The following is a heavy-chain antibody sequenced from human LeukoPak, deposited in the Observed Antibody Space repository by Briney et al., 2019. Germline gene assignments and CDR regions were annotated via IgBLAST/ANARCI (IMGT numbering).Heavy chain of an antibody. CDR2: INPNTGNT. CDR1: GYTFTGYY. J-gene: IGHJ4*02. CDR3: AKVAATFATPFDY. D-gene: IGHD2-15*01. Sequence: ASVKVSCKASGYTFTGYYMHWVRQAPGQGLGWMGWINPNTGNTNYAQNFQGRVTMTRDTSISTAYMELSRLISDDTAVYYCAKVAATFATPFDYWGQGTLVTVSS. V-gene: IGHV1-2*02.